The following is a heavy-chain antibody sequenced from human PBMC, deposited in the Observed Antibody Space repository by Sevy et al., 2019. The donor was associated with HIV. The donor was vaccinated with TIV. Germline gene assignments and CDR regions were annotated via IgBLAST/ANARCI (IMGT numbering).Heavy chain of an antibody. D-gene: IGHD6-19*01. J-gene: IGHJ6*02. CDR1: GHSVSSNSAT. Sequence: SQTLSLTCAISGHSVSSNSATWNWIRQSPSRGLEWLGRTYYRSKWYNDYAVSVKSRITINPDTSKNQFSLQLNSVTPEDTAVYYCARFGYSSGAYYYYGMDVWGQGTTVTVSS. CDR3: ARFGYSSGAYYYYGMDV. CDR2: TYYRSKWYN. V-gene: IGHV6-1*01.